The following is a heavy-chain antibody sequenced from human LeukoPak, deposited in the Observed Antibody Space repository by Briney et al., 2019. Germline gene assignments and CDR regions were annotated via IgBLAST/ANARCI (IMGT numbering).Heavy chain of an antibody. V-gene: IGHV4-34*01. CDR3: ARGATE. CDR2: INHSGST. Sequence: SETLTLTCAVYGGSFSGYYWSWIRQPPGKGLEWIGEINHSGSTNYNPSLKSRVTISVDTSKNQFSLKLSSVTAADTAVYYCARGATEWSQGTLVTVSS. CDR1: GGSFSGYY. J-gene: IGHJ4*02.